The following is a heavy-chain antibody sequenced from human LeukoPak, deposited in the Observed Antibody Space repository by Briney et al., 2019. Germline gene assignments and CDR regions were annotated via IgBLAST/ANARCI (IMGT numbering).Heavy chain of an antibody. Sequence: PGGSLRLSCAASGFTFSNAWMSWVRQAPGKGLEWVGRIKSKTDGGTTDYAAPVKGRLTISRDDSKNTLYLQMNSLKSDDTAVYSCATDVTRTTGTYRYLGYWGQGALVTVSS. CDR2: IKSKTDGGTT. J-gene: IGHJ4*02. D-gene: IGHD1-26*01. CDR3: ATDVTRTTGTYRYLGY. V-gene: IGHV3-15*01. CDR1: GFTFSNAW.